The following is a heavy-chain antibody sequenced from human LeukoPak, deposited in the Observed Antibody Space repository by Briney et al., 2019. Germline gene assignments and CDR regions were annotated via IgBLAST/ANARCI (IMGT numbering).Heavy chain of an antibody. J-gene: IGHJ3*02. CDR3: ARSDGYGLVGI. CDR2: IYSRGNT. CDR1: GVSLSSGSNY. Sequence: SETLSLTCSVSGVSLSSGSNYWGWIRQPPGNTLEWIGSIYSRGNTYYNPSLKSRVIILIDTAKNHCSLNLSSVTAADTAVHYCARSDGYGLVGIWGQGTMVTVSS. V-gene: IGHV4-39*07. D-gene: IGHD3-10*01.